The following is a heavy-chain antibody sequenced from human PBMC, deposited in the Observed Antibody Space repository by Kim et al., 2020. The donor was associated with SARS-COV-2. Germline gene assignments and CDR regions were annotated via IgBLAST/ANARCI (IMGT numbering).Heavy chain of an antibody. CDR3: TRKNSYGGYYFDY. Sequence: GGSLRLSCAASGFTFSGSAMHWVRQASGKGLEWVGRIRSKANSYATAYAASVKGRFTISRDDSKNTAYLQMNSLKTEDTAVYYCTRKNSYGGYYFDYWGQGTLVTVSS. J-gene: IGHJ4*02. D-gene: IGHD4-17*01. V-gene: IGHV3-73*01. CDR2: IRSKANSYAT. CDR1: GFTFSGSA.